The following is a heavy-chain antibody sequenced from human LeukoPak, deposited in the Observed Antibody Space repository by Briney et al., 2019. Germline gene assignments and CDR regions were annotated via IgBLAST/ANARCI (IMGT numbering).Heavy chain of an antibody. J-gene: IGHJ5*01. V-gene: IGHV3-74*01. D-gene: IGHD3-22*01. CDR1: GFTFNDYW. Sequence: PGGSLRLSCVASGFTFNDYWMYWVRQAPGKGLMWVSRLNTDGSITTYADSVEGRFTISRDNARNTLYLQMDSLRAEDTVMYYCARATYYSSGLRWFDSWGQGTLVTVSS. CDR3: ARATYYSSGLRWFDS. CDR2: LNTDGSIT.